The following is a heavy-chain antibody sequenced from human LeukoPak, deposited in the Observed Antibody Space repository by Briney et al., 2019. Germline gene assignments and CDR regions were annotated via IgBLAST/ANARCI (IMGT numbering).Heavy chain of an antibody. D-gene: IGHD3-10*01. CDR3: AKYYYGSGSPIFDY. Sequence: GGSLRLSCAASEFTFSSYAMSWVRQAPGKGLEWVSLISGGGYTTYYADSVKGRFTISRDNSKNTLYLQMNNLRAEDTAVYYCAKYYYGSGSPIFDYWGQGTLVTVSS. CDR1: EFTFSSYA. CDR2: ISGGGYTT. V-gene: IGHV3-23*01. J-gene: IGHJ4*02.